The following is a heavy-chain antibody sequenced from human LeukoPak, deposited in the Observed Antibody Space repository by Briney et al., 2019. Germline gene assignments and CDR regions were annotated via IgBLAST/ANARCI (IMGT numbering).Heavy chain of an antibody. Sequence: SETLSLTCTVSGGSISSYYWSWIRQPAGKGLEWIWRIYTSGSTNYNPSLKSGVTISVDKSKNQFSLMLSSVTAADTAVYYCARQGKHYDSSGYGRLNAFDIWGQGTMVTVSS. CDR2: IYTSGST. D-gene: IGHD3-22*01. CDR3: ARQGKHYDSSGYGRLNAFDI. V-gene: IGHV4-4*07. CDR1: GGSISSYY. J-gene: IGHJ3*02.